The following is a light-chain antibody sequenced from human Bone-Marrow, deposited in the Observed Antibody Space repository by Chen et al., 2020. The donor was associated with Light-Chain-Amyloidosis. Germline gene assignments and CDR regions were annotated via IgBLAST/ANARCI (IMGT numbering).Light chain of an antibody. J-gene: IGLJ3*02. CDR1: SSDVGIYNL. CDR3: CSYAGSSTFAV. V-gene: IGLV2-23*03. CDR2: EGS. Sequence: QPALTQPPSVAGSPGPSITIPCTGTSSDVGIYNLVSWYQQHPGKAPKLMIYEGSKRPSGVSNRFSGSKSGNTASPTIAGLQAEDEADYYCCSYAGSSTFAVFGGGTKLTVL.